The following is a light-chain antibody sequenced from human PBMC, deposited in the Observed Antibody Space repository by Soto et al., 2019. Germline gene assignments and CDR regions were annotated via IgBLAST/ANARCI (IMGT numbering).Light chain of an antibody. CDR2: DAS. CDR3: QQRSNWPWT. J-gene: IGKJ1*01. Sequence: EIVLTQSPATLSLSPGERATLSCRATQSVNNYLAWYQQKSGQAPRLLIYDASNRATGISARFSGSGSGTDFTLTISSLEPEDFADYYCQQRSNWPWTFGQGTKVEIK. CDR1: QSVNNY. V-gene: IGKV3-11*01.